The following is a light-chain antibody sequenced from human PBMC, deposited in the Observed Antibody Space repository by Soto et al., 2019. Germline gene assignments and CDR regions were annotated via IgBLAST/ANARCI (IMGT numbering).Light chain of an antibody. Sequence: EIVLTQSPGTLSLSPGERATLSCRASQSVSSNYLAWYQQKPGQAPRLLIYGASSRATGTPDRFSGSGSGTDFTLTISRLEPEDFAVYHSQQYITAPETFGQGTKVEIK. V-gene: IGKV3-20*01. CDR1: QSVSSNY. J-gene: IGKJ1*01. CDR2: GAS. CDR3: QQYITAPET.